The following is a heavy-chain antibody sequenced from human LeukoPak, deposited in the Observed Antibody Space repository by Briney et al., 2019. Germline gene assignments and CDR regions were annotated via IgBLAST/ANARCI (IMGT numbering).Heavy chain of an antibody. CDR3: ARVSYCGGDCYSLQPAYYFDY. V-gene: IGHV3-21*01. CDR1: GFTFSSYS. CDR2: ISSSSSYI. J-gene: IGHJ4*02. Sequence: GGSLRLSCAASGFTFSSYSMNWVRQAPGKGLEWVSSISSSSSYIYYADSVKGRFTISGDNAKNSLYLQMNSLRAEDTAVYYCARVSYCGGDCYSLQPAYYFDYWGQGTLVTVSS. D-gene: IGHD2-21*02.